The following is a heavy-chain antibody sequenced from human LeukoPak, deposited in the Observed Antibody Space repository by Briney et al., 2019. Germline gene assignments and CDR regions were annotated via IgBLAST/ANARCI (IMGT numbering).Heavy chain of an antibody. Sequence: GRSLRLSCAASGFTFSRDGMHWVRQAPGKGLEWVAVIWYDGSKKYYADSVKGRFTISRDNSKNTLYLQMNSLRAEDTAVYYCARLSGSFLDYWGQGTLVTVSS. D-gene: IGHD1-26*01. V-gene: IGHV3-33*01. CDR2: IWYDGSKK. CDR1: GFTFSRDG. J-gene: IGHJ4*02. CDR3: ARLSGSFLDY.